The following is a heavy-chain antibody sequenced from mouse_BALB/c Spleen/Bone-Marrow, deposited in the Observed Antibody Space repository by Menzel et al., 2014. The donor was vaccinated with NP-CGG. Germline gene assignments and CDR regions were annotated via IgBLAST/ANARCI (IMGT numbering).Heavy chain of an antibody. CDR1: GFSLTSYG. D-gene: IGHD2-1*01. Sequence: VQVVESGPGLVAPSQSLSITCTVSGFSLTSYGVHWVRQPPGKGLEWLGVIWAGGSTNYNSALMSRLSISKDNSKSQVFLKMNSLQTDDTAMYYCASEYYGNGYAMDYWGQGTSVTVSS. J-gene: IGHJ4*01. CDR3: ASEYYGNGYAMDY. CDR2: IWAGGST. V-gene: IGHV2-9*02.